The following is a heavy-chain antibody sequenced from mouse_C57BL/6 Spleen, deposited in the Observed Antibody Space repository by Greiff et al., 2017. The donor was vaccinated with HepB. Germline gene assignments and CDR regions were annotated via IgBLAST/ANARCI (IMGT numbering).Heavy chain of an antibody. CDR2: INPSNGGT. D-gene: IGHD1-1*01. J-gene: IGHJ3*01. CDR3: ARSHYYYGSSYGWFAY. CDR1: GYTFTSYW. V-gene: IGHV1-53*01. Sequence: VQLQQPGTELVKPGASVKLSCKASGYTFTSYWMHWVKQRPGQGLEWIGNINPSNGGTNYNEKFKSKATLTVDKSSSTAYMQLSSLTSEDSAVYYCARSHYYYGSSYGWFAYWGQGALVTVSA.